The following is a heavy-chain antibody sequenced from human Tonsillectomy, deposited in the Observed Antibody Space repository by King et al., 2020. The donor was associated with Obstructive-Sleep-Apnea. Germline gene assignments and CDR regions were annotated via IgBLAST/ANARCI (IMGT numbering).Heavy chain of an antibody. D-gene: IGHD3-3*01. CDR2: ISGSGGST. CDR1: GFTFSNYA. Sequence: VQLVESGGGLVQPGGSPRLSCAASGFTFSNYAMRWVRQAPGKGREWVSAISGSGGSTYYADSVKDRFTISSDNSKNTLTLQMNNVRAEDTARYYCAKVSYYDFWSGYPCSFDYGGQGTLVTVSS. J-gene: IGHJ4*02. V-gene: IGHV3-23*04. CDR3: AKVSYYDFWSGYPCSFDY.